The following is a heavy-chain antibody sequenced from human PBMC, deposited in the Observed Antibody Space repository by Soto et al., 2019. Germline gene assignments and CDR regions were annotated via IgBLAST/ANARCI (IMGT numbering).Heavy chain of an antibody. J-gene: IGHJ4*02. CDR1: SGSISSTIYS. Sequence: SETLSLTCTVSSGSISSTIYSWDWVRQPPGKGLEWIGEIYHSGSTNYNPSLKSRVTISVDKSKNQFSLKLSSVTAADTAVYYCARRKVGDWLFFDYWGQGTLVTVSS. CDR2: IYHSGST. D-gene: IGHD3-9*01. V-gene: IGHV4-39*07. CDR3: ARRKVGDWLFFDY.